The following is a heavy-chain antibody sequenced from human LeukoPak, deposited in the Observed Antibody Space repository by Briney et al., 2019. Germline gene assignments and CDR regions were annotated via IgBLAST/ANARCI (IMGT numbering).Heavy chain of an antibody. CDR2: INPNSGGT. J-gene: IGHJ4*02. CDR1: GYTFTGYY. V-gene: IGHV1-2*02. D-gene: IGHD3-10*01. CDR3: ARGAWFGELADTFDY. Sequence: GASVKVSCKASGYTFTGYYMHWVRQAPGQGLEWMGWINPNSGGTYYAQNFQGRVTMTRDTSINTAYMELIRLRSDDTAMYYCARGAWFGELADTFDYWGLGTLVTVSS.